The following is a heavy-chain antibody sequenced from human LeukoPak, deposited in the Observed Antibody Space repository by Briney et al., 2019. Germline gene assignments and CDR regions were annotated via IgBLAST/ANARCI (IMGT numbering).Heavy chain of an antibody. V-gene: IGHV4-39*01. D-gene: IGHD1-26*01. Sequence: SETLSLTCTVSGGSFSSSSYYWGWIRQPPGKGLEWIGCIYYSGNTYYNPSLKSRVTISVDTSKNQFSLKLSSVTAADTAVYYCARRGAARAYNWFDPWGQGTLVTVSS. CDR3: ARRGAARAYNWFDP. CDR1: GGSFSSSSYY. J-gene: IGHJ5*02. CDR2: IYYSGNT.